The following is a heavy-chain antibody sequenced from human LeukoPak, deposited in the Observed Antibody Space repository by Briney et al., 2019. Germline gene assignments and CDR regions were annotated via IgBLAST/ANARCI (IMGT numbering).Heavy chain of an antibody. CDR3: ARGNTGNIVVVPAAIRPPGDYYMDV. D-gene: IGHD2-2*02. Sequence: PGGSLRLSCAASGFTFSSYAMHWVRQAPGKGLEWVAVISYDGSNKYYADSVKGRFTISRDNSKNTLYLQMNSLRAEDTAVYYCARGNTGNIVVVPAAIRPPGDYYMDVWGKGTTVTVSS. CDR2: ISYDGSNK. V-gene: IGHV3-30-3*01. CDR1: GFTFSSYA. J-gene: IGHJ6*03.